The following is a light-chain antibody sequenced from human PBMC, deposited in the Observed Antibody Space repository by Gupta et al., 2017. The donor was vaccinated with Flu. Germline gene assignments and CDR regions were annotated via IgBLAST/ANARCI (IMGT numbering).Light chain of an antibody. CDR3: QQVTNWPIT. CDR1: QSVSNK. V-gene: IGKV3-15*01. J-gene: IGKJ1*01. CDR2: DAS. Sequence: DIVMTQSPATLSVSPGESATLSCRASQSVSNKLAWYRQKPGQAPSLLIYDASLRATGVPATFSDSGSGTEFTLTISSLQSEDFAVYYCQQVTNWPITFGQGTKVDIK.